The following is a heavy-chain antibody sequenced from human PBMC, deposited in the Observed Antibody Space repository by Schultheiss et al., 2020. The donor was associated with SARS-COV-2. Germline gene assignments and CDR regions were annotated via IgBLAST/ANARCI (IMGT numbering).Heavy chain of an antibody. V-gene: IGHV4-31*03. J-gene: IGHJ5*02. Sequence: SETLSLTCTVSGGSISSGGYYWSWIRQHPGKGLEWIGYIYYSGSTYYNPSLKSRVTISVDTSKNQFSLRLRSVTAADTAVYYCAKVVVRWGIVAAGTGWFDPWGQGTLVTVSS. D-gene: IGHD6-13*01. CDR2: IYYSGST. CDR3: AKVVVRWGIVAAGTGWFDP. CDR1: GGSISSGGYY.